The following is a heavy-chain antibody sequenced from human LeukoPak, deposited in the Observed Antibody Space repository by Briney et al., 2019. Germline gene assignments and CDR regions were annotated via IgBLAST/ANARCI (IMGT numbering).Heavy chain of an antibody. CDR2: SRNRVNSYTT. CDR1: GFTFNDYY. J-gene: IGHJ3*02. CDR3: ARVIVGATGDAFDI. D-gene: IGHD1-26*01. Sequence: GGSLRLSCAASGFTFNDYYLDWVRQAPGKGLEWVGRSRNRVNSYTTEYAASVKGRFTVSRDDSKNSLYLQMNSLKTEDTAVYYCARVIVGATGDAFDIWGQGAVVTVSS. V-gene: IGHV3-72*01.